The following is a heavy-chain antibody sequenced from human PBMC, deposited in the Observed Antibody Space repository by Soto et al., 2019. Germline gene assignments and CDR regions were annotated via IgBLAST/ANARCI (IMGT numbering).Heavy chain of an antibody. CDR3: ASDSSSWAGGMDV. CDR2: IYYSGST. V-gene: IGHV4-39*01. D-gene: IGHD6-13*01. J-gene: IGHJ6*02. CDR1: GGSISRSSYY. Sequence: SETLSLTCTVSGGSISRSSYYWGWIRQPPGKVLEWIGSIYYSGSTYYNPPLKSRVNISVDTSKNQFSLKLSSVTAADPAVYYCASDSSSWAGGMDVWGQGTTVTVS.